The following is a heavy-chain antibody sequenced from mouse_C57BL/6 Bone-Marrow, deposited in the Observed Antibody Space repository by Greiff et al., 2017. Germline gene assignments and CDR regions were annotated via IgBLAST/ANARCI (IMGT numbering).Heavy chain of an antibody. J-gene: IGHJ3*01. CDR3: ARRGYYGSSLGFAY. CDR1: GYTFTSYG. Sequence: QVQLQQSGAELARPGASVKLSCKASGYTFTSYGISWVKQRTGQGLEWIGEIYPRSGNTYYNEKFKGKATLTADKSSSTAYMELRSLTSEDSAVYFCARRGYYGSSLGFAYWGQGTLVTVSA. V-gene: IGHV1-81*01. CDR2: IYPRSGNT. D-gene: IGHD1-1*01.